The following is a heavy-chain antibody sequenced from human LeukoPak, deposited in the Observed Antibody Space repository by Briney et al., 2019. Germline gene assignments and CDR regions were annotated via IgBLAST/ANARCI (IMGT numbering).Heavy chain of an antibody. V-gene: IGHV1-2*06. CDR1: GYTFTGYY. D-gene: IGHD6-19*01. J-gene: IGHJ4*02. Sequence: ASVKVSCKASGYTFTGYYMHWVRQAPGLGLEWMGRINPNSGGTNYAQKFQGRVTMTRDTSISTAYMELSRLRSDDTAVYYCARVPYSSGFSFDYWGQGTLVTVSS. CDR3: ARVPYSSGFSFDY. CDR2: INPNSGGT.